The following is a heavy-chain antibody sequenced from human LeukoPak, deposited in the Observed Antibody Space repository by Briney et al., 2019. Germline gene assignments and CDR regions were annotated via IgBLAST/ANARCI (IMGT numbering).Heavy chain of an antibody. CDR2: ISAYNGNT. CDR1: GYTFTNYG. Sequence: ASVKVSCKASGYTFTNYGISWVRQAAGQGLEGMGWISAYNGNTNYAQKLQGRVTMTTDTSTSTAYMELRSLRSDDTAVYYCARASVGATTKDYYYYYGMDVWGQGTTVTVSS. CDR3: ARASVGATTKDYYYYYGMDV. V-gene: IGHV1-18*01. D-gene: IGHD1-26*01. J-gene: IGHJ6*02.